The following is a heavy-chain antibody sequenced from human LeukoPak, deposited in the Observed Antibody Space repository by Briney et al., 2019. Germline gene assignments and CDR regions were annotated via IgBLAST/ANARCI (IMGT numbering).Heavy chain of an antibody. V-gene: IGHV4-59*08. CDR3: ARRGGSGSYYFDY. Sequence: SETLSLTCTVSGGSISSYYWSWIRQPPGKGLEWIGYIYYSGSTNYNPSLKSRVTISVDTSKNQLSLKLSSVTAADTAVYYCARRGGSGSYYFDYWGQGTLVTVSS. CDR2: IYYSGST. J-gene: IGHJ4*02. CDR1: GGSISSYY. D-gene: IGHD3-10*01.